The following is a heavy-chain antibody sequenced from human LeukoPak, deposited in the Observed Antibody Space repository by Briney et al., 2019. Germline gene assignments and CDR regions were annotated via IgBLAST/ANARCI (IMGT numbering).Heavy chain of an antibody. CDR2: IYHSGST. V-gene: IGHV4-39*07. CDR3: ARTVRWGSSYYPSFDY. Sequence: SETLSLTCTVSGGSISSSSYYWGWIRQPPGKGLEWIGSIYHSGSTNYNPSLKSRVTISVDKSKNQFSLKLSSVTAADTAVYYCARTVRWGSSYYPSFDYWGQGTLVTVSS. CDR1: GGSISSSSYY. J-gene: IGHJ4*02. D-gene: IGHD3-22*01.